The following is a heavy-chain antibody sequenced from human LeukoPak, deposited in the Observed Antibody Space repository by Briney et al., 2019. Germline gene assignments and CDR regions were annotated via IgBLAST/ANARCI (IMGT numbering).Heavy chain of an antibody. J-gene: IGHJ5*02. Sequence: SETLSLTCAVYGGSFSGYYWSWIRQPPGKGLEWIGEINHSGSTNYNPSLTSRGTISVDTSKNQFSLKLSSVTAADTAVYYCARGGGYSYGSDWFDPWGQGTLVTVSS. CDR1: GGSFSGYY. CDR2: INHSGST. CDR3: ARGGGYSYGSDWFDP. D-gene: IGHD5-18*01. V-gene: IGHV4-34*01.